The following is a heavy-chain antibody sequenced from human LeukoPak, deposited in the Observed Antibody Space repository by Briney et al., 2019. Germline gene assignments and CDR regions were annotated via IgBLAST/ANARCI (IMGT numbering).Heavy chain of an antibody. CDR2: ISTDGGSP. J-gene: IGHJ4*02. V-gene: IGHV3-64*01. CDR1: GFTFSSYA. Sequence: HPGGSLRLSCAASGFTFSSYAMHWVRQAPGKGLEYVSAISTDGGSPYYANSVKGRFTISRDNSKNTLYPQMGSLRAEDMAVYYCARWSSTSCYDYWGQGTLVTVSS. D-gene: IGHD2-2*01. CDR3: ARWSSTSCYDY.